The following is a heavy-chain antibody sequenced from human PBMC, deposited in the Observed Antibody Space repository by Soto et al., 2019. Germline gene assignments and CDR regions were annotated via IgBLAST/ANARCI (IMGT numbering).Heavy chain of an antibody. Sequence: HPGGSLRLSCAASGFTFSSYAMSWVRQTPGKGLEWVSLFSGSGGDTYYADSVKGRLTISRDNSKNTLYLQMNSLGAEDTAVYYCEAGTNSAWYTYWGQGNLVTVSS. V-gene: IGHV3-23*01. J-gene: IGHJ4*02. CDR1: GFTFSSYA. CDR3: EAGTNSAWYTY. D-gene: IGHD1-1*01. CDR2: FSGSGGDT.